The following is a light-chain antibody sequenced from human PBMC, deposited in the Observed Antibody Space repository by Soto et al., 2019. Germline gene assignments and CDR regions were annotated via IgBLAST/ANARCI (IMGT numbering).Light chain of an antibody. CDR2: GAA. V-gene: IGKV1-39*01. CDR3: QQSYSTPYT. J-gene: IGKJ2*01. Sequence: DIQMTQSPSSLSASVGDRVAITCRASQNIRNYLNWYQQKPGKAPRVLIYGAASLQSGVPSRFSGSGSGTNFSLTINSLQPEDFATYYCQQSYSTPYTFGQGTKLEIK. CDR1: QNIRNY.